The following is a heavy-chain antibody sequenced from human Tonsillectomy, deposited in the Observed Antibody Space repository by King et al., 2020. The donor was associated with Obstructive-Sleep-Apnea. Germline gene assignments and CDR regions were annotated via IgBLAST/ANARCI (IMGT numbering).Heavy chain of an antibody. J-gene: IGHJ4*02. V-gene: IGHV3-23*04. CDR1: GVTFSSYA. Sequence: VQLVESGGGLVQPGGSLRLSCAASGVTFSSYAMNWVRQAPGKGLEWVSAISGRGGGTYYADSVKGRFTISRDNSTNTLYLQMNSLRAEDTAVYYCAKDRDSDFWSGYSDYWGQGTLVTVSS. CDR2: ISGRGGGT. CDR3: AKDRDSDFWSGYSDY. D-gene: IGHD3-3*01.